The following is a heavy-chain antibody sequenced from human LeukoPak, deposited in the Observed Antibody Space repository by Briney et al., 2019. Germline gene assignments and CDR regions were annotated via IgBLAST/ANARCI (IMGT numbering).Heavy chain of an antibody. J-gene: IGHJ4*02. V-gene: IGHV3-48*01. D-gene: IGHD6-13*01. CDR1: GFTFSSYS. Sequence: GGSLRLSCAASGFTFSSYSMNWVRQALGKGLEWVSYISSSSSTIYYADSVKGRFTISRDNAKNSLYLQMNSLRAEDTAVYYCARDGTWYSSSGPHFFDYWGQGTLVTVSS. CDR2: ISSSSSTI. CDR3: ARDGTWYSSSGPHFFDY.